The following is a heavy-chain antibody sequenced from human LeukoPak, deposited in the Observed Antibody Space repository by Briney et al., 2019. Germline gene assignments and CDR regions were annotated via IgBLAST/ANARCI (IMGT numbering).Heavy chain of an antibody. CDR2: ISYDGSNK. V-gene: IGHV3-30*04. CDR1: GFTFSSYA. D-gene: IGHD5-12*01. CDR3: ARVRGYSGYEDY. Sequence: GRSLRLSCAASGFTFSSYAMHWVRQGPGKGLEWVAVISYDGSNKYYADSVKGRFTISRDNSKNTLYLQMNSLRAEDTAVYYCARVRGYSGYEDYWGQGTLVTVSS. J-gene: IGHJ4*02.